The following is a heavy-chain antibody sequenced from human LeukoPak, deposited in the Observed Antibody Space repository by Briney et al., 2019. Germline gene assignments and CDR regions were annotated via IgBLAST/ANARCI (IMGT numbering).Heavy chain of an antibody. CDR1: GGTFSSYA. D-gene: IGHD1-26*01. Sequence: AASVKVSCKASGGTFSSYAISWVRQAPRQGLEWMGGIIPIFGTANYAQKFQGRVTITTDESTSTAYMELSSLRSEDTAVYYCARMDLGATAFDYWGQGTLVTVSS. V-gene: IGHV1-69*05. CDR2: IIPIFGTA. J-gene: IGHJ4*02. CDR3: ARMDLGATAFDY.